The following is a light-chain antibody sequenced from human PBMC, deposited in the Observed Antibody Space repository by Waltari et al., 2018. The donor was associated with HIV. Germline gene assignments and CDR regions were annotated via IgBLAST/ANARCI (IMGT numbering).Light chain of an antibody. CDR2: LG. Sequence: DVVLTQSPRSLSVTPGEPASIACRSSQTLRHNNGYNHLDWYLQKPGQSPKLLIYLGSGTDFTLKISRVEAEDVGTYYCMQALHTPYTFGLGTKLEI. V-gene: IGKV2-28*01. J-gene: IGKJ2*01. CDR1: QTLRHNNGYNH. CDR3: MQALHTPYT.